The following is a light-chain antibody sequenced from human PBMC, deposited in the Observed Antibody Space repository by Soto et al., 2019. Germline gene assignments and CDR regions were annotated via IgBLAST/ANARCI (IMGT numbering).Light chain of an antibody. CDR2: FAS. CDR1: QSVNNN. CDR3: QQYNQWPLT. J-gene: IGKJ4*01. V-gene: IGKV3-15*01. Sequence: EIVMTQSPATLSVSPGDKATLSCRASQSVNNNLAWYQQRPGQAPRLLIYFASTRATGIPARFSGSGFGTEFSLTISSLQSEDLALYYCQQYNQWPLTFGGGTKLETK.